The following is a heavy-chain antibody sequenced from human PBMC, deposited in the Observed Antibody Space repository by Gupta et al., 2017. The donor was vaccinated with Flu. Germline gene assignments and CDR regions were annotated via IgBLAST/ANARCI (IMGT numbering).Heavy chain of an antibody. V-gene: IGHV1-24*01. Sequence: QVQLVQSGAEVKKPGASVKVSCKVSGYTLTELSMHWVRQAPGKGLEWMGGFDPEDGETIYAQKFQGRVTMTEDTSTDTAYMELSSLRSEDTAVYYCATGDPSSGWTGDYFDYWGQGTLVTVSS. CDR2: FDPEDGET. J-gene: IGHJ4*02. D-gene: IGHD6-19*01. CDR1: GYTLTELS. CDR3: ATGDPSSGWTGDYFDY.